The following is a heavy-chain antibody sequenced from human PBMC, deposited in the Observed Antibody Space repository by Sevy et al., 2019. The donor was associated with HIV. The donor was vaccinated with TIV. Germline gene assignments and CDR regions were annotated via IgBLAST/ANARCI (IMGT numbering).Heavy chain of an antibody. CDR1: GFTFSSYA. V-gene: IGHV3-64D*06. CDR2: ISSNGGST. Sequence: GGSLRLSCSASGFTFSSYAMHWVRQAPGKGLEYVSAISSNGGSTYYADSVKGRFTISRDNSKNTLYLQMSSLRAEDTAVYYCVKANYCSSTSCSYDCWGQGTLVTVSS. CDR3: VKANYCSSTSCSYDC. J-gene: IGHJ4*02. D-gene: IGHD2-2*01.